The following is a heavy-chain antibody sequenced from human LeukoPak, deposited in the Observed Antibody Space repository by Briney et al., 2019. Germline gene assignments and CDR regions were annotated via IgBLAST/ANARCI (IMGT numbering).Heavy chain of an antibody. CDR3: ARGRITAAAADRLYYYYYYMDV. Sequence: GASVKVSCKASGGTFSSYAISWVRQAPGQGLEWMGRIIPILGIANYAQKFQGRVTITADKSTSTAYVELSSLRSDDTAVYYCARGRITAAAADRLYYYYYYMDVWGKGTTVTVSS. CDR1: GGTFSSYA. D-gene: IGHD6-13*01. J-gene: IGHJ6*03. CDR2: IIPILGIA. V-gene: IGHV1-69*04.